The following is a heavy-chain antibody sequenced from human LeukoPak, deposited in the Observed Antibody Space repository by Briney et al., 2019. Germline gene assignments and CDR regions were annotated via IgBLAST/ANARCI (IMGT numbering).Heavy chain of an antibody. CDR2: IYYGGTT. CDR1: GGSISRSDVY. V-gene: IGHV4-39*07. J-gene: IGHJ5*02. D-gene: IGHD6-6*01. Sequence: PSETLSLTCSVSGGSISRSDVYWGWFRQSPGKGLEWIGSIYYGGTTYYNPSLKSRVTISVDTSKNQFSLKLSSVTAADTAVYYCARCRKFPMYSSSRFDPWGQGTLVTVSS. CDR3: ARCRKFPMYSSSRFDP.